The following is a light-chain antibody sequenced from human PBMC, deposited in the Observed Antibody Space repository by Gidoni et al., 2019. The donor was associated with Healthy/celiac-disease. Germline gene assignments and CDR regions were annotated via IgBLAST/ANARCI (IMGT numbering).Light chain of an antibody. CDR2: AAS. Sequence: DIQMTQSPSSLSASVGDRVTITCRASQSISSYLNWYQQKPGKAPKLLIYAASSLQSGVPSRFSGSGSGTDFTLTISSLQPEDFATYYCQHRETTFGQGTKLEIK. CDR1: QSISSY. CDR3: QHRETT. J-gene: IGKJ2*01. V-gene: IGKV1-39*01.